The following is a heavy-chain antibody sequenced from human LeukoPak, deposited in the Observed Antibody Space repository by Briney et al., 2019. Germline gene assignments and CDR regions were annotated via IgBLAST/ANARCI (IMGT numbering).Heavy chain of an antibody. CDR3: ARQRYCSSTSCYSYYAMDV. CDR1: GFTFSTYS. J-gene: IGHJ6*02. CDR2: ISSSSSYI. Sequence: GGSLRLSCAASGFTFSTYSMTCARHAPGKGLEWVSSISSSSSYIHYADSVKGRFTISRDNAKNSLFLQMNSLRAEDTAVYYCARQRYCSSTSCYSYYAMDVWGQGTTVTVSS. V-gene: IGHV3-21*01. D-gene: IGHD2-2*01.